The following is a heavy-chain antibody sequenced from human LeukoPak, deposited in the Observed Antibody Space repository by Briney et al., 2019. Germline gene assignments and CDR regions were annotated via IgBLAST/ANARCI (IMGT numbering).Heavy chain of an antibody. Sequence: SETLSLTCTVSGYSISSGYYWGRIRQPPGKGLEWIGSIYHSGSTYYNPSLKSRVTISVDTSKNQFSLKLSSVTAADTAVYYCARDRRGYCSGGSCFDDAFDIWGQGTMVTVSS. CDR2: IYHSGST. J-gene: IGHJ3*02. CDR1: GYSISSGYY. D-gene: IGHD2-15*01. V-gene: IGHV4-38-2*02. CDR3: ARDRRGYCSGGSCFDDAFDI.